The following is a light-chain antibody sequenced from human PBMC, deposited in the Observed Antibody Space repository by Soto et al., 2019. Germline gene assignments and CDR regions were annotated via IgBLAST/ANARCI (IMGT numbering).Light chain of an antibody. CDR3: QQYNNWPPPCT. CDR1: QSVSSSY. CDR2: GAS. J-gene: IGKJ1*01. V-gene: IGKV3-20*01. Sequence: EIVLTQSPGTLSLSPGERATLSCRASQSVSSSYLAWYQQKPGQAPRLLIYGASSRATGIPDRFSGSGSGTDFTLTISRLEPEDFALYYCQQYNNWPPPCTFGQGTKVDIK.